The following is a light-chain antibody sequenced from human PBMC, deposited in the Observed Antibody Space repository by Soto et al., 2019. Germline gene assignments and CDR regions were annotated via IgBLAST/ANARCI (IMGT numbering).Light chain of an antibody. CDR3: ASWDDRLGAVI. CDR2: SNN. CDR1: SSHIGGTNY. V-gene: IGLV1-47*02. J-gene: IGLJ2*01. Sequence: QSVLTQPPSASGSPGQKVFISCSGSSSHIGGTNYACCYERLSGAAPKLLMHSNNLRPSRAPERIPGSKFGTAASLAISGLRSEDEAVYYCASWDDRLGAVIFGGGTKVTVL.